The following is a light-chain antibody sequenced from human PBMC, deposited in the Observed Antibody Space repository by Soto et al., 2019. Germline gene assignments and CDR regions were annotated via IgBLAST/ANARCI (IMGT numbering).Light chain of an antibody. Sequence: EIVLTQSPATLSLSPVERATLSCMASQSVSSSYLAWYQQKPGQAPRLLIYGASNRATGIPDRFSGSGSGTDFTLTISRLEPEDFAVYYCQQYNKWPQWTFGQGTKVDIK. CDR3: QQYNKWPQWT. CDR2: GAS. J-gene: IGKJ1*01. CDR1: QSVSSSY. V-gene: IGKV3-20*01.